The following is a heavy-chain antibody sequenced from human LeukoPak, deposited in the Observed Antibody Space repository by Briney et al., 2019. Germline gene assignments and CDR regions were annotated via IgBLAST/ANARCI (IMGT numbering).Heavy chain of an antibody. J-gene: IGHJ4*02. CDR2: ISYDGSNK. CDR1: GFTFSSYA. D-gene: IGHD2-2*02. CDR3: ARDRDIVVVPAAILVY. V-gene: IGHV3-30-3*01. Sequence: GGSLRLSCAASGFTFSSYAMHWVRQAPGKGLEWVAVISYDGSNKYYADSVKGRFTISRDNSKNTLYLQMYSLRAEDTAVYYCARDRDIVVVPAAILVYWGQGTLVTVSS.